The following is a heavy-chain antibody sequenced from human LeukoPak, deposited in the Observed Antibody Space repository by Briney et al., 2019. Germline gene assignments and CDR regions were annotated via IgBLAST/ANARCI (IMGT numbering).Heavy chain of an antibody. J-gene: IGHJ4*02. V-gene: IGHV3-15*01. Sequence: GGSLRLSCAASGFTFSNAWMSWVRQAPGKGLEWVGRIKSKTDGGTTDYAAPVKGRFTISRDDPKNTLYLQMNSLKTEDTAVYYCTGELRYFDWLLKWGQGTLVTVSS. CDR3: TGELRYFDWLLK. CDR2: IKSKTDGGTT. CDR1: GFTFSNAW. D-gene: IGHD3-9*01.